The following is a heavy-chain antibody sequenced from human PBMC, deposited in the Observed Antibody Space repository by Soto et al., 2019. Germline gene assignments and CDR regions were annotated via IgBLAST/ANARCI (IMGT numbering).Heavy chain of an antibody. V-gene: IGHV3-23*01. D-gene: IGHD3-22*01. CDR1: GFTFSSYA. CDR2: ISGSTI. Sequence: EVQLLESGGGLVQPGGSLRLSCAASGFTFSSYAMSWVRQAPGKGLEWVSAISGSTIYYADSVKGRFTISRDNAKNSLYLQMNSLRAEDTAVYYCARKGGSSGYYYDYWGQGTLVTVSS. CDR3: ARKGGSSGYYYDY. J-gene: IGHJ4*02.